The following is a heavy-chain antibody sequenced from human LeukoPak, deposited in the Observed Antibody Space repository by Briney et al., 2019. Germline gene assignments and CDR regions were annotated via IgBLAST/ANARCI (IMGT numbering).Heavy chain of an antibody. CDR3: AKDAYTAMVTLFDY. J-gene: IGHJ4*03. CDR1: GFTFDDYA. Sequence: GRSLRLSCAASGFTFDDYAMHWVRQAPGKGLEWVSGISWNSGSIGYADSVKGRFTISRGNAKNSLYLQMNSLRAEDTALYYCAKDAYTAMVTLFDYWGQGTMVTVSS. V-gene: IGHV3-9*01. D-gene: IGHD5-18*01. CDR2: ISWNSGSI.